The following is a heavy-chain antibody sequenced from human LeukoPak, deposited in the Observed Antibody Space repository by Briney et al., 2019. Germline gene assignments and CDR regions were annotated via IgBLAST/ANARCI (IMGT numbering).Heavy chain of an antibody. V-gene: IGHV4-4*07. D-gene: IGHD3-10*01. CDR1: GGSISSYY. CDR3: ATTTGSGSYYNRFGYYYGMDV. J-gene: IGHJ6*02. CDR2: IYTSGST. Sequence: SETLSLTCTVSGGSISSYYWSWIRQPAGKGLEWIGRIYTSGSTNYNPSLKSRVTMSVDTSKNQFSLKLSSATAADTAVYYCATTTGSGSYYNRFGYYYGMDVWGQGTTVTVSS.